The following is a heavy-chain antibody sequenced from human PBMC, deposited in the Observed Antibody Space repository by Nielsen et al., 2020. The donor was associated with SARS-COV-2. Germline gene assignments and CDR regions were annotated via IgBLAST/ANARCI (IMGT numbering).Heavy chain of an antibody. D-gene: IGHD3-16*01. V-gene: IGHV1-2*02. J-gene: IGHJ3*02. Sequence: ASVKVSCKASGYTFTGYYMHWVRQAPGQGLEWMGWINPNSGGTSYAQKFQGRVTMTRDTSTSTVYMELSSLRSEDTAVYYCASGGTRAFDIWGQGTMVTVSS. CDR1: GYTFTGYY. CDR2: INPNSGGT. CDR3: ASGGTRAFDI.